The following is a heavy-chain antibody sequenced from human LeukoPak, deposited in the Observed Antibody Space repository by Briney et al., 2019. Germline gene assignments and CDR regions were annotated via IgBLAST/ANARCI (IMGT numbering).Heavy chain of an antibody. V-gene: IGHV4-4*02. CDR1: GGSISSSNW. CDR3: ARVVPRTAARIDY. J-gene: IGHJ4*02. CDR2: IYHSGST. Sequence: PSETLSLTCDVSGGSISSSNWWSWVRQPPGQGLEWIGEIYHSGSTNYNPSLKSRVTISVDKSKNQFSLKLSSVTAADTAVYYCARVVPRTAARIDYWGQGTLVTVSS. D-gene: IGHD6-13*01.